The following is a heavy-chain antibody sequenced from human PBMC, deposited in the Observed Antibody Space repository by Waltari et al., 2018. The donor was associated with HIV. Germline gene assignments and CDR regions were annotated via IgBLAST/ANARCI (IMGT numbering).Heavy chain of an antibody. CDR1: GVSFSTYA. V-gene: IGHV3-23*01. CDR3: AKGKTGDF. Sequence: EGQLLESGGGFVQPGGSLRLSCAASGVSFSTYAMSWVRQAPGTGLGWVSAMSGSRDNTYYAESVKGRFTISRDKAKNTLYLQMSSLRAEDTVVYYCAKGKTGDFWGQGTLVTVSS. CDR2: MSGSRDNT. J-gene: IGHJ4*02.